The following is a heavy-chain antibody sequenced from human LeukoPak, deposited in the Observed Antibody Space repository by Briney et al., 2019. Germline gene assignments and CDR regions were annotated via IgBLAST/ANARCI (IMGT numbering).Heavy chain of an antibody. J-gene: IGHJ6*03. D-gene: IGHD1-1*01. CDR3: ARNHLERHIFFYYYYYMDV. V-gene: IGHV4-39*07. Sequence: SETLSLTCTVSGGSISGSSYYWGWIRQPPGKGLEWIGHIYYSGNTYYNASLKSRVSISVDTSKNQFSLHLSSVTAADTALYFCARNHLERHIFFYYYYYMDVWGKGTTVTVSS. CDR1: GGSISGSSYY. CDR2: IYYSGNT.